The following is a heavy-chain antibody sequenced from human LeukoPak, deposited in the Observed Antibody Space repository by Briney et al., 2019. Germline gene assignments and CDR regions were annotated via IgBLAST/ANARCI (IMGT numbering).Heavy chain of an antibody. CDR2: ISSSGSTI. CDR3: ATSGGSGWSLHLDDYFDY. CDR1: GFTFSSYE. J-gene: IGHJ4*02. Sequence: GGSLRLSCAASGFTFSSYEMNWVRQAPGKGLEWVSYISSSGSTIYYADSVKGRFTISRDNAKNSLYLQMNSLRAEDTAVYYCATSGGSGWSLHLDDYFDYWGQGTLVTVSS. D-gene: IGHD6-19*01. V-gene: IGHV3-48*03.